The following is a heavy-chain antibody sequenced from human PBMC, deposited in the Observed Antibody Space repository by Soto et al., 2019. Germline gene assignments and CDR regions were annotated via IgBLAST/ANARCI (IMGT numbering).Heavy chain of an antibody. V-gene: IGHV3-30*18. CDR2: ISYDGSNK. CDR3: AKWEREAVGPFGY. D-gene: IGHD1-26*01. CDR1: GFTFSSYG. J-gene: IGHJ4*02. Sequence: QVQLVESGGGVVQPGRSLRLSCAASGFTFSSYGMHWVRQAPGKGLEWVAVISYDGSNKYYADSVKGRFTISRDNSKNTLYLQMNSLRAEDTAVYYCAKWEREAVGPFGYWGQGTLVTVSS.